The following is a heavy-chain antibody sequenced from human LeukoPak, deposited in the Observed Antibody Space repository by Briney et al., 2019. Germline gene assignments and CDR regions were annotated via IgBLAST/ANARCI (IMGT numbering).Heavy chain of an antibody. D-gene: IGHD3-16*01. CDR1: GGTFSSYA. CDR3: ARAPKGGGYFGY. CDR2: IIPIFGTA. Sequence: ASVKVSCKASGGTFSSYAISWVRPAPGQGLEWMGRIIPIFGTANYAQKFQGRVTITADESTSTAYMELSSLRSEDTAVYYCARAPKGGGYFGYWGQGTLVTVSS. V-gene: IGHV1-69*13. J-gene: IGHJ4*02.